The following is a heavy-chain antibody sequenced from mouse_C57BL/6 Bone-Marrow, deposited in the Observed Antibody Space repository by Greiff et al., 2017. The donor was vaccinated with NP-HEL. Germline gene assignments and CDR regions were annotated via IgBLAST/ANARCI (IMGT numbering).Heavy chain of an antibody. CDR1: GYSITSDY. CDR3: ARSRWLLPYWYFDV. CDR2: ISYSGRT. D-gene: IGHD2-3*01. Sequence: EVKLEESGPGLAKPSQTLSLTCSVTGYSITSDYWNWIRKFPGNKLEYMGYISYSGRTYYNPSLKSRISITRDTSKNQYYLQLNSVTTEDTATYYCARSRWLLPYWYFDVWGTGTTVTVSS. J-gene: IGHJ1*03. V-gene: IGHV3-8*01.